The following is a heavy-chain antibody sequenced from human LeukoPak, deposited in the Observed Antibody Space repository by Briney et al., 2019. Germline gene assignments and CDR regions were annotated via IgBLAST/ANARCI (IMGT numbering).Heavy chain of an antibody. D-gene: IGHD6-19*01. CDR3: ARDLRIAVSLFLGY. J-gene: IGHJ4*02. V-gene: IGHV1-18*01. CDR1: GYTFISYG. CDR2: ISAYNGNT. Sequence: GASVKVSCKTSGYTFISYGISWVRQAPGQGLEWMGWISAYNGNTNYAQKLQGRVTMTTDTSTSTAYMELRSLRSDDTAVYYCARDLRIAVSLFLGYWGQGTLVTVSS.